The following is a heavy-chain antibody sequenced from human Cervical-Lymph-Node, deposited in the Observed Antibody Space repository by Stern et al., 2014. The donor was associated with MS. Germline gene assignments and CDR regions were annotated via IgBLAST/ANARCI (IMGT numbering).Heavy chain of an antibody. CDR3: ARENWYLDL. V-gene: IGHV3-74*01. CDR1: GFTFSRNW. CDR2: IKSDGSST. J-gene: IGHJ2*01. Sequence: EVQLVESGGGLVQPGGSLRLSCAASGFTFSRNWMHWVRQAPGQGLEWVSRIKSDGSSTNYEDSVKGRFTISRDNAKNTLYLQMNSLRAEDTAVYYCARENWYLDLWGRGTQVTVSS.